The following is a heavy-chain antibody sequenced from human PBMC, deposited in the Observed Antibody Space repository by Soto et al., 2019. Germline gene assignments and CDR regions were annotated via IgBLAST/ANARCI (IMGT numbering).Heavy chain of an antibody. CDR3: AKDFGTGWYYFDY. Sequence: PGGSLRLSCAASGFTFSSYAMNWVRQAPGKGLEWVSTITGSGSSTYDADFVKGRFSISRDNSKNTVYLQMNSLRAEDTAVYFCAKDFGTGWYYFDYWGQGTLVTVSS. CDR1: GFTFSSYA. D-gene: IGHD6-19*01. J-gene: IGHJ4*02. CDR2: ITGSGSST. V-gene: IGHV3-23*01.